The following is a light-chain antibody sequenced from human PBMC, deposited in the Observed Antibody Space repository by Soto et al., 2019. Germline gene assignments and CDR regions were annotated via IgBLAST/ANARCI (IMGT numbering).Light chain of an antibody. CDR1: NSDVGIYDF. Sequence: QSVLTQPASVSGTPGQSITISCTGSNSDVGIYDFVSWYQHHPGRAPKLIVSEVSHRPSGVSNRFSGSKSGNTASLTISGLQSEGEADYFCISYTSDDGRYVFGTGTKLTVL. J-gene: IGLJ1*01. V-gene: IGLV2-14*01. CDR3: ISYTSDDGRYV. CDR2: EVS.